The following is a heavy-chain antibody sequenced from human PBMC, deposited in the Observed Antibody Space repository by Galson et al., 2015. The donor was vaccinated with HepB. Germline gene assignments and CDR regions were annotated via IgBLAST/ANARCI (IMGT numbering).Heavy chain of an antibody. Sequence: SLRLSCAASGFTFSSYAMSWVRQAPGKGLEWVSAISGSGGSTYYADSVKGRFTIPRDNSKNTLYLQMNSLSAEDTAVYYCAKWLWVPAPASREAGAFDYWGQGTLVTVSS. V-gene: IGHV3-23*01. CDR3: AKWLWVPAPASREAGAFDY. D-gene: IGHD5-18*01. CDR2: ISGSGGST. CDR1: GFTFSSYA. J-gene: IGHJ4*02.